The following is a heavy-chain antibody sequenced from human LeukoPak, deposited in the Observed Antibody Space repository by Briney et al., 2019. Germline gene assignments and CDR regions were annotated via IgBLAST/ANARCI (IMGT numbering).Heavy chain of an antibody. CDR3: ARAEWELPVYYFDY. CDR2: IYHSGST. CDR1: GGSISSGGYY. D-gene: IGHD1-26*01. V-gene: IGHV4-30-2*01. Sequence: PSETLSLTCTVSGGSISSGGYYWSWIRQPPGKGLEWIGYIYHSGSTYYNPSLKSRVTISVDRSKNQFSLKLSSVTAADTAVYYCARAEWELPVYYFDYWGQGTLVTVSS. J-gene: IGHJ4*02.